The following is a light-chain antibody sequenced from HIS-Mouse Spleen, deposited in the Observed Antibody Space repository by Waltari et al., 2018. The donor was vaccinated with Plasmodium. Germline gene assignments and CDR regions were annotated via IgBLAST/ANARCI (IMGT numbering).Light chain of an antibody. Sequence: QSALTQPASVSGSPGPSITISCPATRSDVVSYTLVSWYQQHPGKAPKLMIYEGSKRPSGVSNRFSGSKSGNTASLTISGLQAEDEADYYCCSYAGSRVFGGGTKLTVL. CDR2: EGS. V-gene: IGLV2-23*01. J-gene: IGLJ2*01. CDR1: RSDVVSYTL. CDR3: CSYAGSRV.